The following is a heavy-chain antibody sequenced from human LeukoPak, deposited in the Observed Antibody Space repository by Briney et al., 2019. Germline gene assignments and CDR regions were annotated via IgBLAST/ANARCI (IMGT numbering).Heavy chain of an antibody. CDR3: ARDTNGDGWFDP. J-gene: IGHJ5*02. CDR1: GFTFSSYA. V-gene: IGHV3-64*04. CDR2: ISSSGDST. D-gene: IGHD4-17*01. Sequence: GGSLRLSCSASGFTFSSYAMYWVRQAPGKGLEYVSGISSSGDSTYYADSVKGRFTISRDNAKNSLYLQMNSLRAEDTSVYYCARDTNGDGWFDPWGQGTLVTVSS.